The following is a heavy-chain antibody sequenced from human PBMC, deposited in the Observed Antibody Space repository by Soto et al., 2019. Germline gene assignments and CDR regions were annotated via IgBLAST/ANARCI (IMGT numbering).Heavy chain of an antibody. V-gene: IGHV3-64D*08. D-gene: IGHD6-13*01. J-gene: IGHJ3*02. CDR1: GFTFSSSA. CDR2: IGADGVRT. Sequence: GGSLRLSCSVSGFTFSSSAMHWLRQAPGKGLEYVSSIGADGVRTYYADSVKGRFTISRDNSENTLYLQMSSLRIEDTALYYCVKGLPYISSWYERAFDIWGLGTMVTVSS. CDR3: VKGLPYISSWYERAFDI.